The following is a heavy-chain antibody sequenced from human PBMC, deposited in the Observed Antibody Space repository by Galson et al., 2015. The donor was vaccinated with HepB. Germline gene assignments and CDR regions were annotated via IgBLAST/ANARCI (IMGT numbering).Heavy chain of an antibody. J-gene: IGHJ4*02. CDR1: VFNFRTYG. CDR2: INDSGGNT. CDR3: AKDAGGTDSGPFEY. D-gene: IGHD1-26*01. V-gene: IGHV3-23*01. Sequence: SLRLSCAASVFNFRTYGMSWVRQAPGKGLQWVSPINDSGGNTHYADSVKGRFTISRDNSKNTLYLHMNSLRAEDTAVYYCAKDAGGTDSGPFEYWGQGTQVTVSS.